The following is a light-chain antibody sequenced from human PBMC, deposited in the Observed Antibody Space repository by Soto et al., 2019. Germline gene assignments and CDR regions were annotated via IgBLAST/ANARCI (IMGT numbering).Light chain of an antibody. Sequence: EIGLTQSPAALSVSPGERVTLSCRASQGIGSTLAWYQQKPGQTPRLLIYDSSTRAIGIPTRFSGSGSGTDFTLTISRLEPEDFAVYYCQQYGSSPLFGQGTRLEI. CDR1: QGIGST. J-gene: IGKJ5*01. CDR3: QQYGSSPL. V-gene: IGKV3-20*01. CDR2: DSS.